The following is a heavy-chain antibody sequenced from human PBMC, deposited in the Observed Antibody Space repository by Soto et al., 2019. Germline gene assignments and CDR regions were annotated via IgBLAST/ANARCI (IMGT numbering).Heavy chain of an antibody. CDR2: ISDDGSTR. J-gene: IGHJ5*02. D-gene: IGHD3-3*02. Sequence: PGGSLRLSCAASGFTFSSYAMHWVRQAPGKGLEWAALISDDGSTRDIADSVKGRFTISRDNSKNTLYLQMNSLRPEDTAVYYCARHLSHLKFGWFDPWGQGTLVTVSS. CDR1: GFTFSSYA. CDR3: ARHLSHLKFGWFDP. V-gene: IGHV3-30-3*01.